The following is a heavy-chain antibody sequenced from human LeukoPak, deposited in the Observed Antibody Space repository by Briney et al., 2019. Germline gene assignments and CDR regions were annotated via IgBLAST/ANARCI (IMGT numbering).Heavy chain of an antibody. Sequence: SVKVSCKAPGGTFSNYTASWVRQAPGQGLEWMGGIIPFVGTAIYAQKFQGRVTFTADKSSSTVYMDLERLTSEDTAVYYCARALFFHDSDNSAYRPNDAFDDWGHGTMVTVS. V-gene: IGHV1-69*06. CDR3: ARALFFHDSDNSAYRPNDAFDD. J-gene: IGHJ3*01. D-gene: IGHD3-16*01. CDR1: GGTFSNYT. CDR2: IIPFVGTA.